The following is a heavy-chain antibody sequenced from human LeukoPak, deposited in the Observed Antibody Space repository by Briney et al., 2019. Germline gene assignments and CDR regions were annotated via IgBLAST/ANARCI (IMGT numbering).Heavy chain of an antibody. V-gene: IGHV4-39*01. D-gene: IGHD3-22*01. Sequence: SETLSLTCTVSGGSISSSSYYWGWIRQPPGKGLEWIGSIYYSGSTYYNPSLKSRVTISVKTSNNQFSLKLSSVTAADTAVYYCASNYYDSSGYRYDYWGQGTLVTVSS. CDR2: IYYSGST. J-gene: IGHJ4*02. CDR3: ASNYYDSSGYRYDY. CDR1: GGSISSSSYY.